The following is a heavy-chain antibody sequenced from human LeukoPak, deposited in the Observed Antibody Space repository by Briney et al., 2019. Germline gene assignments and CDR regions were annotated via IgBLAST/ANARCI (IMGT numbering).Heavy chain of an antibody. J-gene: IGHJ4*02. CDR2: INPNSGGT. CDR3: ATGGHDSSGYYVYYFDY. V-gene: IGHV1-2*02. D-gene: IGHD3-22*01. Sequence: ASVKVSCKASGYTFTGYYMHWVRQAPGQGLEWMGWINPNSGGTNYAQKFQGRVTMTRDTSISTAYMELSRLRSDDTAVYYCATGGHDSSGYYVYYFDYWGQGTLVTVSS. CDR1: GYTFTGYY.